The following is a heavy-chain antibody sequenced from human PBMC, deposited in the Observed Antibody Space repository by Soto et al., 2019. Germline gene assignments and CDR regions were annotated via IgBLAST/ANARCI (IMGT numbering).Heavy chain of an antibody. CDR2: IYHSGST. V-gene: IGHV4-4*02. D-gene: IGHD7-27*01. Sequence: QVQLQESGPGLVKPSGTLSLTCAVSGGSISSSNWWSWVRQPPGKGLEWIGEIYHSGSTNYNPSLKSRVTISVDKSKNQFSLKLSSVTAADTAVYYCARGDALDIWGPYYYYYYGMDVWGQGTTVTVSS. CDR1: GGSISSSNW. J-gene: IGHJ6*02. CDR3: ARGDALDIWGPYYYYYYGMDV.